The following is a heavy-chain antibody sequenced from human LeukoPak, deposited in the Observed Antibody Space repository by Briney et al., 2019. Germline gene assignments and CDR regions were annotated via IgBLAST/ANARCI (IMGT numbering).Heavy chain of an antibody. CDR3: ARVRAVAGTDVLYYFDY. J-gene: IGHJ4*02. CDR1: GFTFSSYW. CDR2: ISSDESRT. D-gene: IGHD6-19*01. Sequence: GGPLRLSCAASGFTFSSYWMHWVRQAPGKGLVWVSRISSDESRTNYADSVKGRFTISRDNAKNTVFLQMNSLRAEDTAVYYCARVRAVAGTDVLYYFDYWGQGTLVTVSS. V-gene: IGHV3-74*01.